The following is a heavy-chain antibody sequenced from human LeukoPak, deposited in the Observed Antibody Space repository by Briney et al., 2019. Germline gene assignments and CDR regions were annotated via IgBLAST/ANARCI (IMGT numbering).Heavy chain of an antibody. CDR3: ARKDPGYSGYSDFDY. D-gene: IGHD5-12*01. CDR1: GYSISSGYY. CDR2: IYHSGST. V-gene: IGHV4-38-2*02. J-gene: IGHJ4*02. Sequence: SETLSLTCTVSGYSISSGYYWGWIRQPPGKGLEWIGSIYHSGSTYYNPSLKSRVTISLDASKNQSSLKLSSVAAADTAVYYCARKDPGYSGYSDFDYWGQGTLVTVSS.